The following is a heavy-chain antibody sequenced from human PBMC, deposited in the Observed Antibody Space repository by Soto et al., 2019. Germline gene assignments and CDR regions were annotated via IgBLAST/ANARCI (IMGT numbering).Heavy chain of an antibody. CDR1: GFTFSSYS. V-gene: IGHV3-48*01. J-gene: IGHJ5*02. D-gene: IGHD2-15*01. CDR3: ARDGCSGSNCLNWFDP. Sequence: EVQLVESGGGLVQPGGSLRLSCAASGFTFSSYSMNWVRQAPGKGLEWVSYISSSSTTKYYADSVKGRFTISRDNAKSSRYLQMNSLSAEDTAVYYCARDGCSGSNCLNWFDPWGQGTLVTVSS. CDR2: ISSSSTTK.